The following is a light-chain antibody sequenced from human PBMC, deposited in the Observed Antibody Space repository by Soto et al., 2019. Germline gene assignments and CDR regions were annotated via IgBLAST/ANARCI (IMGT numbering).Light chain of an antibody. J-gene: IGKJ4*01. CDR1: QGISTY. CDR2: AAS. V-gene: IGKV1-8*01. Sequence: AIRLAQSPSSFSASTGERVTITCRASQGISTYLAWYQHKPGKAPKLLISAASTSHSGVPSRFSGSGSGRDFTLTISCLQSEDFATYYCQQYNSYPLTFGGETKVDIK. CDR3: QQYNSYPLT.